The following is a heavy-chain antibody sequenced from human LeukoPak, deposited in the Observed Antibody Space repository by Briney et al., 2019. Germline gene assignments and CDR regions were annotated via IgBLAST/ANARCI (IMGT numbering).Heavy chain of an antibody. Sequence: PGGSLRLSCAASGFTFSNYAMTWVRQAPGKGLEWVSAISGSGGSTYYADSVKGRFTISRDNSKNTLYLQMNSLRAEDTAVYYCAREGHWGSILQDFGFDYWGQGTLVTVSS. D-gene: IGHD7-27*01. CDR3: AREGHWGSILQDFGFDY. V-gene: IGHV3-23*01. CDR1: GFTFSNYA. J-gene: IGHJ4*02. CDR2: ISGSGGST.